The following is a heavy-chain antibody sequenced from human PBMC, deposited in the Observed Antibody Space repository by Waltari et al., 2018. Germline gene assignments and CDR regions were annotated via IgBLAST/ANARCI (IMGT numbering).Heavy chain of an antibody. CDR1: GDAFIDYY. Sequence: EVQLVQSGAEVKKPGATVKISCKASGDAFIDYYMHWVQQAPGKGLEWVGRIDPEDGETVYAEKFQGRVTITADTSTDTSYLELSSLRSDDTAVYYCAPLPGGSGQTFDYWGQGTLLTVSS. CDR3: APLPGGSGQTFDY. D-gene: IGHD3-10*01. V-gene: IGHV1-69-2*01. CDR2: IDPEDGET. J-gene: IGHJ4*02.